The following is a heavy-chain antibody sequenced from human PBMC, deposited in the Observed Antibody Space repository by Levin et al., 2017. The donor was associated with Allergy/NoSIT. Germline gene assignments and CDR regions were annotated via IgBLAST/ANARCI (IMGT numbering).Heavy chain of an antibody. Sequence: GESLKISCAASGFTFSDYYMSWIRQAPGKGLEWVSYISSSGSTIYYADSVKGRFTISRDNAKNSLYLQMNSLRAEDTAVYYCARYSAAAGTVWYFDLWGRGTLVTVSS. CDR1: GFTFSDYY. CDR3: ARYSAAAGTVWYFDL. J-gene: IGHJ2*01. D-gene: IGHD6-13*01. CDR2: ISSSGSTI. V-gene: IGHV3-11*01.